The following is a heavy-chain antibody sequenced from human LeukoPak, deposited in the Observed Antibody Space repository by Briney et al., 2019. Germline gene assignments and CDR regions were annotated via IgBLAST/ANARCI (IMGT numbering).Heavy chain of an antibody. V-gene: IGHV4-59*01. Sequence: PSETLSLTCTVSGGSISTYYWSWIRQPPGKGLEWIGYIHYSGATSYNPSLNSRVTVSVDTSKNQLSLKLNSVTAADTAVYYCAKDSGYDFWSGYGHYFDYWGQGTLVTVSS. CDR3: AKDSGYDFWSGYGHYFDY. CDR1: GGSISTYY. J-gene: IGHJ4*02. CDR2: IHYSGAT. D-gene: IGHD3-3*01.